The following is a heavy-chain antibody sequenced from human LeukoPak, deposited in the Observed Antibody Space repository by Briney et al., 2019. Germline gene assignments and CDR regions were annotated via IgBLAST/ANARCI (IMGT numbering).Heavy chain of an antibody. J-gene: IGHJ5*02. CDR2: IYYSGTT. V-gene: IGHV4-39*07. CDR3: ARGGNYWPQWWFDP. Sequence: SETLSLTCTVSGGSISTTSYFWAWIRQPPGEGLEWIGSIYYSGTTYFNSSLKSRVTISVERSKNHFSLKLSSVTVADTALYYCARGGNYWPQWWFDPWGRGTLVSVSS. D-gene: IGHD1-26*01. CDR1: GGSISTTSYF.